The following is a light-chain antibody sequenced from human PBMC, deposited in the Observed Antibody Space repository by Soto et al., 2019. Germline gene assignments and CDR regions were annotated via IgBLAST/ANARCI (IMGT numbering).Light chain of an antibody. CDR2: GGS. J-gene: IGKJ1*01. Sequence: AMTQSPAALSVSPGQSATVSCSAIETVATNLAWYQQKPGQAPRLLISGGSTRAGGISDRFRGSGSGTEFTLTMSSLRSEDSAIYYCQQYFEWPPMTFGQGTKVDIK. CDR1: ETVATN. V-gene: IGKV3-15*01. CDR3: QQYFEWPPMT.